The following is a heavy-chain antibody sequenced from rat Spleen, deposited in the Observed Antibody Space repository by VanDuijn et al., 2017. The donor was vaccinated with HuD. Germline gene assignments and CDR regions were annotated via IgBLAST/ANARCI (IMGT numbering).Heavy chain of an antibody. J-gene: IGHJ2*01. D-gene: IGHD1-11*01. CDR2: IIYDGSRT. Sequence: EVQLVESGGGLVQPGRSLKLSCAASGFIFSDYIMAWVRQAPKKGLEWVATIIYDGSRTYYRDSVKGRFTISRNNAKNTQYLQMDSLRSEDTASYYCARQLRRDLASFDYWGQGVMVTVSS. CDR1: GFIFSDYI. CDR3: ARQLRRDLASFDY. V-gene: IGHV5-7*01.